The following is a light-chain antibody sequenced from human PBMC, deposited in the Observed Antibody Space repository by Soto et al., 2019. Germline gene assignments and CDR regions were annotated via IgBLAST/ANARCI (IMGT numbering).Light chain of an antibody. V-gene: IGKV3-11*01. Sequence: EIVLTQSPATLSLSPGERATLSCRASQSIGLAIAWYQHKPGQAPRLLIFDASQRATGIPARFRGSGSGTDFTLSISSLEPEDFAVYYCQQYNNWPPLTFGGGTKVDIK. CDR2: DAS. CDR1: QSIGLA. J-gene: IGKJ4*01. CDR3: QQYNNWPPLT.